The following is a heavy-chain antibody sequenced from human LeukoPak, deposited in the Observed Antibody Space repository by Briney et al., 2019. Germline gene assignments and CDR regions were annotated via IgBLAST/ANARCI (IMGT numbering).Heavy chain of an antibody. D-gene: IGHD3-10*01. Sequence: GGSLRLSCAASGFTFSNYAMSWVRQAPGKGLEWVSVISGSGGGTYYADSVKGRFTISRDNSKNTLYLQMNSLRAEDTAVYYCAKARTMVRGLSYYYYGMDVWGQGTTVTVSS. J-gene: IGHJ6*02. CDR3: AKARTMVRGLSYYYYGMDV. CDR2: ISGSGGGT. V-gene: IGHV3-23*01. CDR1: GFTFSNYA.